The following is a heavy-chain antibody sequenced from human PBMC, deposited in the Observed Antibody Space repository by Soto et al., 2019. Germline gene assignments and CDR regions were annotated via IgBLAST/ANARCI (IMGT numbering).Heavy chain of an antibody. V-gene: IGHV3-23*01. CDR1: GFTFNSYA. CDR3: VRKYPGTRPFDY. D-gene: IGHD2-2*01. CDR2: IGTDGNT. J-gene: IGHJ4*01. Sequence: GGSLRLSCAASGFTFNSYAMNWVRQAPGKGLAWVSAIGTDGNTYYANSVKGRFTISRDNSRTTLYLQMNSLRVEDTALYYCVRKYPGTRPFDYWGQGTLATVSS.